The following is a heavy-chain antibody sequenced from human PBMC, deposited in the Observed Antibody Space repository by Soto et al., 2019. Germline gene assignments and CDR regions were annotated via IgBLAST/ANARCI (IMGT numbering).Heavy chain of an antibody. CDR2: ISSSSSYI. D-gene: IGHD2-2*01. V-gene: IGHV3-21*01. Sequence: GGCLRLSCAASGFTFSSYSMNWVRKAPGKGLEWVSSISSSSSYIYYADSVKGRFTISRDNAKNSLYLQMNSLRAEDTAVYYCARGPTYCSSTSCYFDYWGQGTLVTVSS. CDR1: GFTFSSYS. CDR3: ARGPTYCSSTSCYFDY. J-gene: IGHJ4*02.